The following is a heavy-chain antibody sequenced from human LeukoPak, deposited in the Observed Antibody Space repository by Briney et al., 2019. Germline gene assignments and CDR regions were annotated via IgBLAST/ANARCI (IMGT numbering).Heavy chain of an antibody. Sequence: PGGSLRLSCAASGFTFSSYSMNWVRQAPGKGLEWVSSISSSSSYIYYADSVKGRFTISRDNAKNSLYLQMNSLRAEDTAVYYCARTGYSYGCPFDYWGQGTLVTVSS. CDR1: GFTFSSYS. D-gene: IGHD5-18*01. CDR2: ISSSSSYI. CDR3: ARTGYSYGCPFDY. V-gene: IGHV3-21*01. J-gene: IGHJ4*02.